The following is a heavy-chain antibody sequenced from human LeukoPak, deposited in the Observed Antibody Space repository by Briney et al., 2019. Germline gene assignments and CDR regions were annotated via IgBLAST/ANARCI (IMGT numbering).Heavy chain of an antibody. Sequence: ASVKVSCKASGYTFTGYYMHWVRQAPGQGLEGMGWINPNSGGTNYAQKFQGRVTMTRDTSISTAYMELSRLRSDDTAVYYCARTSTTGTYYYYGLDVWGQGTTVTVSS. CDR1: GYTFTGYY. CDR3: ARTSTTGTYYYYGLDV. D-gene: IGHD1-1*01. V-gene: IGHV1-2*02. J-gene: IGHJ6*02. CDR2: INPNSGGT.